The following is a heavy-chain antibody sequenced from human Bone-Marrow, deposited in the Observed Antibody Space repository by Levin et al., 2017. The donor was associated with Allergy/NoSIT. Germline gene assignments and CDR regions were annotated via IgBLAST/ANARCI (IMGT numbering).Heavy chain of an antibody. Sequence: GGSLRLSCAASGFTVSNNYMSWVRQAPGKGLEWVSLIYSDGSTRFADSVKGRFTISRDSSKNTLYLQMNSLRAEDTAVYYWARNSGSCNSCGYWGQGTLVTVSS. D-gene: IGHD2-21*01. CDR1: GFTVSNNY. CDR3: ARNSGSCNSCGY. CDR2: IYSDGST. J-gene: IGHJ4*02. V-gene: IGHV3-66*01.